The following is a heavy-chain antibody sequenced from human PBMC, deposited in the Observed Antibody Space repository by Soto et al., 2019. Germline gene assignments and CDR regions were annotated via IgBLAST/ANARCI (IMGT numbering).Heavy chain of an antibody. D-gene: IGHD2-2*01. V-gene: IGHV1-3*01. J-gene: IGHJ4*02. Sequence: QVQLVQSGAEVKKPGASVKVSCKASGYTFTSYAMHWVRQAPGQRLEWMGWINAGNGNTKYSQKFQGRVTITRDTSASTAYMELSSLRSEDTAVYYCAYGYCSSTGCYGSGLTFDYWGQGTLVTVSS. CDR3: AYGYCSSTGCYGSGLTFDY. CDR2: INAGNGNT. CDR1: GYTFTSYA.